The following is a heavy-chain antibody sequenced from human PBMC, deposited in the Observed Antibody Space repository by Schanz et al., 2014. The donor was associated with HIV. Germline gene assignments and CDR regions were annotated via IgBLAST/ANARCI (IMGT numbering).Heavy chain of an antibody. CDR1: GFTFNNYA. CDR2: IWSDGNNK. V-gene: IGHV3-33*08. D-gene: IGHD2-2*01. J-gene: IGHJ4*02. Sequence: VQLLESGGGLVQPGGSLRLSCAASGFTFNNYAMTWVRQAPGKGLEWVAVIWSDGNNKYYGDSVKGRFTISRDNSKNTLYLQMNSLGVEDTAVYFCARDGARTSHWGFWGQGTLVTVSS. CDR3: ARDGARTSHWGF.